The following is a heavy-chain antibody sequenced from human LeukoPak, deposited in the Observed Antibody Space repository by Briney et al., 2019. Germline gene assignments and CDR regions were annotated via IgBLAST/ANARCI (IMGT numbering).Heavy chain of an antibody. CDR2: INPDGRDT. V-gene: IGHV3-7*01. D-gene: IGHD2-21*02. CDR1: GFTFNRCW. Sequence: GGSLRLSCVVSGFTFNRCWMNWVRQAPGKGLEWVAHINPDGRDTYYVDSVKGRFTISRDNAENSMYLQMNSLRVEDTAVYYCTSWGDTTAEYFQRWGQGTLVTVSS. CDR3: TSWGDTTAEYFQR. J-gene: IGHJ1*01.